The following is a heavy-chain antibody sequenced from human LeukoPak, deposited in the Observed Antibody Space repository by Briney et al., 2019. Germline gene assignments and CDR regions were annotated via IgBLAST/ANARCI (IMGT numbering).Heavy chain of an antibody. CDR3: ARDGTWGYYMDV. CDR1: GFTFSSYS. J-gene: IGHJ6*03. CDR2: ISSSSSYI. V-gene: IGHV3-21*01. Sequence: GGSLRLSCAASGFTFSSYSMNCVRQAPGKGLEWVSSISSSSSYIYYADSVKGRFTISRDNAKNSLYLQMNSLRAEDTAVYYCARDGTWGYYMDVWGKGTTVTVTS. D-gene: IGHD2-15*01.